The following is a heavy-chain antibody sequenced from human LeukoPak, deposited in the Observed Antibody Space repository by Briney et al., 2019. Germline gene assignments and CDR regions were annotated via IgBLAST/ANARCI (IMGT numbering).Heavy chain of an antibody. CDR1: GYTFTSYY. Sequence: ASVKVSCKASGYTFTSYYMHWVRQAPGQGLEWMGIINPSGGSTSYAQKFQGSVTMTRDTSTSTVYMELSSLRSEDTAVYYCARGEQLARRGYYFDYWGQGTLVTVSS. J-gene: IGHJ4*02. CDR2: INPSGGST. V-gene: IGHV1-46*01. D-gene: IGHD6-6*01. CDR3: ARGEQLARRGYYFDY.